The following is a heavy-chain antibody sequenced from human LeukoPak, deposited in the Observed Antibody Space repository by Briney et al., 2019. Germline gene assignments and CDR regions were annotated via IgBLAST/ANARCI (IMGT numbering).Heavy chain of an antibody. Sequence: ASVKVSCKASGYTFTGYYMHWVRQAPGQGLEWMGWINPNSGGTNYAQKLQGRVTMTRDTSISTAYMELSRLRSDDTAVYYCATDRGYSSSPGWFDPWGQGTLVTVSS. CDR3: ATDRGYSSSPGWFDP. V-gene: IGHV1-2*02. CDR2: INPNSGGT. J-gene: IGHJ5*02. CDR1: GYTFTGYY. D-gene: IGHD6-13*01.